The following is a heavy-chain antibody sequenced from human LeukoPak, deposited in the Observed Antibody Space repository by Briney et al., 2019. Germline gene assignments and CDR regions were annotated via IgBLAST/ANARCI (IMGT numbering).Heavy chain of an antibody. J-gene: IGHJ4*02. CDR3: ARGDYFDSSAYYSLDY. CDR1: GFTFSSYA. D-gene: IGHD3-22*01. CDR2: ISFDGNDR. V-gene: IGHV3-30*01. Sequence: GGSLRLSCAASGFTFSSYAMHWVRQGPGKGLEGVAIISFDGNDRYYADSVKGRFTISRDNSKNTLYLQMNSLRAEDTAVYYCARGDYFDSSAYYSLDYWGQGTLVTVSS.